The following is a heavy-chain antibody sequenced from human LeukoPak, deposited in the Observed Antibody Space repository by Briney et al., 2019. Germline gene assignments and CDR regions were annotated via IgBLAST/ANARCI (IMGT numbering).Heavy chain of an antibody. CDR3: ARRIKSGGSGSALKNWFDP. D-gene: IGHD3-10*01. Sequence: SETLSLTCTVSGGSISSYYWSWIRQPPGKGLEWIGYIYYSGSTNYNPSLKSRVTISVDTSKNQFSLKLSSVTAADTAVYYCARRIKSGGSGSALKNWFDPWGQGTLVTVSS. J-gene: IGHJ5*02. CDR1: GGSISSYY. V-gene: IGHV4-59*08. CDR2: IYYSGST.